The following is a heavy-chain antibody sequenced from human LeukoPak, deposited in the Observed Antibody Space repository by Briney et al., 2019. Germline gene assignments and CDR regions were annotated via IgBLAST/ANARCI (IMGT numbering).Heavy chain of an antibody. J-gene: IGHJ6*04. CDR1: GGTFSSYA. D-gene: IGHD6-13*01. Sequence: SVKVSCKASGGTFSSYAISWVRQAPGQGLEWMGVIIPIFGTANYAQKFQGRVTITADESTSTAYMELSSLRSENTAVYYCARDGTAAAGPNGGMDVWGKGTTVTVSS. V-gene: IGHV1-69*01. CDR2: IIPIFGTA. CDR3: ARDGTAAAGPNGGMDV.